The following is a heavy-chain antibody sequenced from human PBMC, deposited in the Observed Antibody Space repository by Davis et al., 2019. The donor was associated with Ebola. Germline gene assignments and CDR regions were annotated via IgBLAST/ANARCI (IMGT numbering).Heavy chain of an antibody. V-gene: IGHV4-31*03. D-gene: IGHD2-2*01. CDR1: GGSISGYY. Sequence: PSETLSLTCTVSGGSISGYYWSWIRQHPGKGLEWIGHIYYTGSTYYNSSLKSRVTFSLDTSKNQFSLQLNSVTAADTAVYYCARFCSNTGCPVNWFDPWGPGALVTVSS. CDR2: IYYTGST. J-gene: IGHJ5*02. CDR3: ARFCSNTGCPVNWFDP.